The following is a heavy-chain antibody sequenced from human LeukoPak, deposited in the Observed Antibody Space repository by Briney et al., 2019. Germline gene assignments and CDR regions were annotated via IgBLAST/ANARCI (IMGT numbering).Heavy chain of an antibody. D-gene: IGHD3-10*01. CDR3: ARDKGVLLWFGDRGAKYYMDV. CDR1: GYTFTGYY. CDR2: INPNSGGT. J-gene: IGHJ6*03. V-gene: IGHV1-2*02. Sequence: ASVKVSCKASGYTFTGYYMHWVRQAPGQGLEWMGWINPNSGGTNYAQKFQGRVTMTRDTSISTAYMELSRLRSDDTAVYYCARDKGVLLWFGDRGAKYYMDVWGKGTTVTVSS.